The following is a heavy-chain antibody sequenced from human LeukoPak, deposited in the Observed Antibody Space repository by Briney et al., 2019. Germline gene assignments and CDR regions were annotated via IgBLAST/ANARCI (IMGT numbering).Heavy chain of an antibody. V-gene: IGHV1-18*01. D-gene: IGHD4-17*01. CDR3: ARGTTVTSDY. CDR1: GYTFTSYG. Sequence: ASVKVSCKASGYTFTSYGTTWVRQAPGQGLEWMGWISTYNGNTNYAQRLQGRVTMTTDTSTSTAYMELRSLISDDTAVYYCARGTTVTSDYWGQGTLVTVSS. CDR2: ISTYNGNT. J-gene: IGHJ4*02.